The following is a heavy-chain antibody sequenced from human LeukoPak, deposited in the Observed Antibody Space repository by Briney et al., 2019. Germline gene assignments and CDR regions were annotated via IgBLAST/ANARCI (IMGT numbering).Heavy chain of an antibody. J-gene: IGHJ4*02. V-gene: IGHV3-53*01. D-gene: IGHD3-16*01. Sequence: GGSLRLSCEVSGFSVSTSRMSWVRQAPGKGLEWVSVIYDGGTTQYADSVKGRFTISRDNSKNTLYFQMNSLRAEDTAVYYCARGGAVSEAASAPDYWGQGTLVTVSS. CDR3: ARGGAVSEAASAPDY. CDR2: IYDGGTT. CDR1: GFSVSTSR.